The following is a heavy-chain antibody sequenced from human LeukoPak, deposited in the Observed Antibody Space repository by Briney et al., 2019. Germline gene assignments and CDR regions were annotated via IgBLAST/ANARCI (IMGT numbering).Heavy chain of an antibody. CDR3: AEGGSTSGAFDI. D-gene: IGHD2-15*01. V-gene: IGHV1-69*05. J-gene: IGHJ3*02. Sequence: SVKVSCKASGGTFSSYAISWVRQAPGQGLEWMGRIIPIFGTTNYAQKFQDRITVTTDESTGTAFIGLNSLRSEDTAVYFCAEGGSTSGAFDIWGQGTMVTVSS. CDR2: IIPIFGTT. CDR1: GGTFSSYA.